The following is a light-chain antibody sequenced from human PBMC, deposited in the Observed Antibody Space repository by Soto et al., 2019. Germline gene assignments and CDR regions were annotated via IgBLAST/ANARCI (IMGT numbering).Light chain of an antibody. V-gene: IGKV3-11*01. CDR3: QQSSNWPLT. CDR2: DAS. J-gene: IGKJ4*01. CDR1: QSVSSS. Sequence: EIVLTQSPATLSLSPGERATLSCRASQSVSSSLAWYQQKPGQAPRLLIYDASNRATGIPARFSSSGSATDFTLTISSLEPEDFAVYYCQQSSNWPLTFGGVTKVEIK.